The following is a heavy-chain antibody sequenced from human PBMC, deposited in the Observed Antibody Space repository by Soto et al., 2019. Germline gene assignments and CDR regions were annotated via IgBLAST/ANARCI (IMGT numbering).Heavy chain of an antibody. V-gene: IGHV3-74*01. CDR3: ARGGRGGFDY. CDR2: INIDGSST. Sequence: EVQLVESGGGLVQPGGSLRLSCAASGFTFSSYWMRWVRQAPGKGLVWVSRINIDGSSTNYADSVKGRFTISRDNAKNMLYLQMNSLRAEDTAVYYCARGGRGGFDYWGQGTLVTVSS. D-gene: IGHD3-16*01. J-gene: IGHJ4*02. CDR1: GFTFSSYW.